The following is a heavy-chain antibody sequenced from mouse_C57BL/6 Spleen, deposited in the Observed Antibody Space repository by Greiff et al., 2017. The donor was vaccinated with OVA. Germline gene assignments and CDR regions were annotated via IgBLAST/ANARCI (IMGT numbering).Heavy chain of an antibody. CDR2: INPGSGGT. CDR3: ARGDSNYVDY. Sequence: VKLMESGAELVRPGTSVKVSCKASGYAFTNYLIEWVKQRPGQGLEWIGVINPGSGGTNYNEKFKGKATLTADKSSSTAYMQLSSLTSEDSAVYFCARGDSNYVDYWGQGTTLTVSS. J-gene: IGHJ2*01. CDR1: GYAFTNYL. D-gene: IGHD2-5*01. V-gene: IGHV1-54*01.